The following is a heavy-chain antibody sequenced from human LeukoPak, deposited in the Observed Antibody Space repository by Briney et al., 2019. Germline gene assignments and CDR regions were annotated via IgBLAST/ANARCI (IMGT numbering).Heavy chain of an antibody. CDR1: GFTFSSYA. CDR2: ISYDGSNK. J-gene: IGHJ6*02. Sequence: GGSLRLSCAASGFTFSSYAMHWVRQAPGKGLEWVAVISYDGSNKYYADSVKGRFTISRDNSKNTLYLQMNSLRAEDTAVYYCARRLNSYGSGSTGGYYYYGMDVWGQGTTVTVSS. D-gene: IGHD3-10*01. V-gene: IGHV3-30*04. CDR3: ARRLNSYGSGSTGGYYYYGMDV.